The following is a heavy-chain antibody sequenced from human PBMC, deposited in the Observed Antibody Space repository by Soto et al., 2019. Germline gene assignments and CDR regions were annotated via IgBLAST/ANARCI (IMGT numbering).Heavy chain of an antibody. D-gene: IGHD3-10*01. V-gene: IGHV4-39*01. CDR2: FYYSGST. CDR1: GGSISSTSYY. J-gene: IGHJ4*02. CDR3: ARQVVDGTMAGTGSFDY. Sequence: QLLESGPGLVKPSETLSLTCTVSGGSISSTSYYWVWIRQPPGKGLEWIGSFYYSGSTYYNPSLKSRVTISVDTSENQFSLKLSSVTAADTAVYYCARQVVDGTMAGTGSFDYWGQGTLVTVSS.